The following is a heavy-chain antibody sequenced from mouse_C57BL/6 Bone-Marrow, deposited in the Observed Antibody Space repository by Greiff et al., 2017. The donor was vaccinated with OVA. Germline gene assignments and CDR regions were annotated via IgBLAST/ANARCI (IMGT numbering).Heavy chain of an antibody. CDR3: TRKTTVVARYFDV. Sequence: QVQLQQPGAELVKPGASVTLSCKASGYTFTSYWMQWVKQRPGQGLEWIGEIDPSDSYTNYNQKFKGKATLTAVPSASTAYMELSSLTNEDAAVYYSTRKTTVVARYFDVWGTGTTVTVSS. D-gene: IGHD1-1*01. J-gene: IGHJ1*03. V-gene: IGHV1-50*01. CDR1: GYTFTSYW. CDR2: IDPSDSYT.